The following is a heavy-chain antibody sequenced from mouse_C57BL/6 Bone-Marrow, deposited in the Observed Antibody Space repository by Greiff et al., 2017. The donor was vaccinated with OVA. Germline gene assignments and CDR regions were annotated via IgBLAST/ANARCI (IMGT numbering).Heavy chain of an antibody. V-gene: IGHV3-6*01. D-gene: IGHD2-5*01. CDR2: ISYDGSN. J-gene: IGHJ1*03. CDR3: ASYYSNPWYFDV. Sequence: EVKLQESGPGLVKPSQSLSLTCSVTGYSITSGYYWNWIRQFPGNKLEWMGYISYDGSNNYNPSLKNRISITRDTSKNQFFLKLNSVTTEDTATYYCASYYSNPWYFDVWGTGTTVTVSS. CDR1: GYSITSGYY.